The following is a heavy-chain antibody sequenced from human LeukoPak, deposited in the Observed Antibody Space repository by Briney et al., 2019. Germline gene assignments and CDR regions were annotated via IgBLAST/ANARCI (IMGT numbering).Heavy chain of an antibody. CDR2: IYYSGST. CDR1: GGSISSSSYY. D-gene: IGHD4-17*01. Sequence: SETLSLTCTVSGGSISSSSYYWGWIRQPPGKGLEWIGTIYYSGSTYYNPSLKSRVTISVDTSKNQFSLKLSSVTAADTAVYYCARLSPYYGAYDFDYWGQGTLVTVSS. V-gene: IGHV4-39*01. CDR3: ARLSPYYGAYDFDY. J-gene: IGHJ4*02.